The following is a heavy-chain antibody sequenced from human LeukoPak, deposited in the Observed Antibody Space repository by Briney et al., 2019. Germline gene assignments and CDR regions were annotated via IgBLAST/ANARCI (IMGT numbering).Heavy chain of an antibody. Sequence: SETLSLTCTVSGGSISSYYWSWIRQPPGEGMEWIGYIYYSGSTSYNPSLKSRVTISVDTSKNQFSLKLSSVTAADTAVYYCASTRIVKATTVYFDYWGQGTLVTVSS. D-gene: IGHD1-26*01. J-gene: IGHJ4*02. CDR3: ASTRIVKATTVYFDY. CDR1: GGSISSYY. V-gene: IGHV4-59*08. CDR2: IYYSGST.